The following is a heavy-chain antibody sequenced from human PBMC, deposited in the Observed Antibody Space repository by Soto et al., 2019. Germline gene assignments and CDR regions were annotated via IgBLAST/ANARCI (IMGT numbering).Heavy chain of an antibody. D-gene: IGHD3-16*01. J-gene: IGHJ4*02. CDR1: GGSIISGGYS. Sequence: SETLSLTCAVSGGSIISGGYSWIWIRQPPGKGLEWIGYIYHSGSTYYNPSLKSRVTISVDRSKNQFSLKLSSVTAADTAVYYCARVFRGYFDYWGQGTLVTVSS. V-gene: IGHV4-30-2*01. CDR3: ARVFRGYFDY. CDR2: IYHSGST.